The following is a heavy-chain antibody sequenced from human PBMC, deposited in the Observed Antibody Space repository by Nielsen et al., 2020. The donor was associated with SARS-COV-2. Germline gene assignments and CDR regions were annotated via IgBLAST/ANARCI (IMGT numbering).Heavy chain of an antibody. V-gene: IGHV3-9*01. J-gene: IGHJ3*02. CDR1: GFTFDDYA. Sequence: SLKISCAASGFTFDDYAMHWVRQAPGKGLEWVSGISWNSGSIGYVDSVKGRFTISRDNAKNSLYLQMNSLRAEDTALYYCAKIYCGGDCYSSERDAFDIWGQGTMVTVSS. CDR2: ISWNSGSI. D-gene: IGHD2-21*02. CDR3: AKIYCGGDCYSSERDAFDI.